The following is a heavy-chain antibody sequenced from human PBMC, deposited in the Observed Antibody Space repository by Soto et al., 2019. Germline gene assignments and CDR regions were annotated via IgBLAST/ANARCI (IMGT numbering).Heavy chain of an antibody. D-gene: IGHD1-26*01. Sequence: QVQPMQSGAEVKKPGSSVKVSCKASGGTFSRHGISWVRQAPGQGLEWMGGISRIDGATRYAQKFQGRLTITADEXXXXXXXXXXXXXXXXXXXXXXXXXXXXCARDPALRIVGPTYGMDVWGQGTTVTVSS. V-gene: IGHV1-69*01. CDR2: ISRIDGAT. CDR1: GGTFSRHG. J-gene: IGHJ6*02. CDR3: XXXXXXCARDPALRIVGPTYGMDV.